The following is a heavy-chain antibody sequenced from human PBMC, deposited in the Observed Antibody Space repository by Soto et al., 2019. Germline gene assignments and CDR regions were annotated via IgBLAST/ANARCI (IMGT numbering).Heavy chain of an antibody. J-gene: IGHJ6*02. CDR1: GFTFSTYE. V-gene: IGHV3-48*03. CDR2: ISSRGTSI. D-gene: IGHD1-1*01. CDR3: ARDLAWKRGKVGRYYYGIDV. Sequence: EVQLVESGGGLVQPGESLRLSCAASGFTFSTYEMNWVRQAPGKGLEWVAYISSRGTSIFYADSVKGRFSISRDNDNGSVSLLMNNLRVDETAVYYCARDLAWKRGKVGRYYYGIDVWGQGTTVTVSS.